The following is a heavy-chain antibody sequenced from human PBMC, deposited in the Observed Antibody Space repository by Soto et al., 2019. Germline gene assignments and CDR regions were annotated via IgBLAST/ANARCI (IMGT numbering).Heavy chain of an antibody. CDR1: GGSISSYY. D-gene: IGHD3-22*01. Sequence: SETLSLTCTVSGGSISSYYWSWIRQPPGKGLEWIGDIYYSGSTNYNPSLKSRVTISVDTSKNQFSLKLSSVTAADTAVYYCARSPLGYYDSSGYHYYYYYGMDVWGQGTTVTVSS. CDR2: IYYSGST. V-gene: IGHV4-59*01. J-gene: IGHJ6*02. CDR3: ARSPLGYYDSSGYHYYYYYGMDV.